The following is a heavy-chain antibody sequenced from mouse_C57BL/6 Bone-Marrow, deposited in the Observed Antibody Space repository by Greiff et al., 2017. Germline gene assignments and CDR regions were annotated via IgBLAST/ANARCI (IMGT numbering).Heavy chain of an antibody. CDR2: IYPGDGDT. J-gene: IGHJ2*01. Sequence: LVESGAELVKPGASVKISCKVSGYAFSTYWMNWVKQRPGKGLEWIGQIYPGDGDTNYNGKFKGKATLTADKSSSTAYMQRSSLTSEDSAVYFCARDWDYFDYWGQGTTLTVSS. V-gene: IGHV1-80*01. CDR3: ARDWDYFDY. CDR1: GYAFSTYW. D-gene: IGHD4-1*01.